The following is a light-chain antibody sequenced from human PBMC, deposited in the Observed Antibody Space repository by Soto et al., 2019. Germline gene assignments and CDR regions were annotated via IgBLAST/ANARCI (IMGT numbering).Light chain of an antibody. V-gene: IGLV2-14*03. J-gene: IGLJ2*01. CDR2: DVS. Sequence: QSVLTQPASVSGFPGQSITISCTGTSSDVGGYDYVSWYQQHPGKAPKLLISDVSKRPSGVSTRFSGSKSGNTASLTISGLQAEDEADYYCCSYTRTISHVLFGGGTKLTVL. CDR1: SSDVGGYDY. CDR3: CSYTRTISHVL.